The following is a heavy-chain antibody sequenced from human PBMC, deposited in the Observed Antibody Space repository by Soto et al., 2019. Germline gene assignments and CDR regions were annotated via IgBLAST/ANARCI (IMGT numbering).Heavy chain of an antibody. Sequence: SETLSPTCAVSGGSIRSGGYSWSWIRQPPGKGLEWIGYIYHSGSTYYNPSLKSRVTISVDRSKNQFSLKLSSVTAADTAVYYCARHGMVAGTLDYWGQGTLVTVSS. CDR1: GGSIRSGGYS. CDR3: ARHGMVAGTLDY. J-gene: IGHJ4*02. D-gene: IGHD6-19*01. V-gene: IGHV4-30-2*01. CDR2: IYHSGST.